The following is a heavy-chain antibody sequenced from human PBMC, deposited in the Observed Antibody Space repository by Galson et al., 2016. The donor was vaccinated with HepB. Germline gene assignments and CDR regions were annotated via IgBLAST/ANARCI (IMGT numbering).Heavy chain of an antibody. Sequence: PALVKPTQTLTLTCTFSGFSLDTSGVSVAWIRQPPGKALEWLALISWDDDKRYSPSLKSRLIITKDTSKNQVVLTMTDMDPVDTATYCCVRLFTRKIYRYSWYFDYWGQGALVTVSS. CDR2: ISWDDDK. V-gene: IGHV2-5*02. D-gene: IGHD3-16*02. CDR1: GFSLDTSGVS. CDR3: VRLFTRKIYRYSWYFDY. J-gene: IGHJ4*02.